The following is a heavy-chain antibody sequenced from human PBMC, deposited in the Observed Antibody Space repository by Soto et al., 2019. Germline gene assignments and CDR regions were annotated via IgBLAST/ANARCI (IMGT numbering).Heavy chain of an antibody. D-gene: IGHD3-10*01. CDR2: IYSGGST. J-gene: IGHJ4*02. CDR1: GFTVSSNY. Sequence: PGGSLRLSCAVSGFTVSSNYMNWVRQAPGKGLEWVSVIYSGGSTYYADSVKGRFTISRDNSKNTLYLQMNSLRAEDTAVYFCAREPYLPMARNDFWGQGAQVTVSS. CDR3: AREPYLPMARNDF. V-gene: IGHV3-53*01.